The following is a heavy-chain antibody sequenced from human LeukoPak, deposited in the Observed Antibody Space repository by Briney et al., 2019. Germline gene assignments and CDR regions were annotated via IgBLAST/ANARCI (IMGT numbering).Heavy chain of an antibody. J-gene: IGHJ4*02. Sequence: SETLSLTFTVPGGSISSYYWSWIRQPPGKGLELIGYICYRGSTSYNHSLKSRVPISVDTSKNQFSLKLSSVTAADTAVYYCARTLYNWNYSDYWGQGTLVTVSS. CDR3: ARTLYNWNYSDY. CDR1: GGSISSYY. CDR2: ICYRGST. V-gene: IGHV4-59*08. D-gene: IGHD1-20*01.